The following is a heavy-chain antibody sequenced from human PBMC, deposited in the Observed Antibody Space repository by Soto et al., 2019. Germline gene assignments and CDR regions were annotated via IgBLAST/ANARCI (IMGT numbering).Heavy chain of an antibody. J-gene: IGHJ3*02. CDR2: IKQDGSLR. Sequence: GSLRLSCTASGFSLSNYWMTWVRQAPGKGLEWVANIKQDGSLRYSIDSVKGRFTISRDDAKNSVYLQMNSLRVEDTAVYYCARDRPGSYDGLDIWGQGTMVTVSS. CDR1: GFSLSNYW. D-gene: IGHD3-10*01. CDR3: ARDRPGSYDGLDI. V-gene: IGHV3-7*01.